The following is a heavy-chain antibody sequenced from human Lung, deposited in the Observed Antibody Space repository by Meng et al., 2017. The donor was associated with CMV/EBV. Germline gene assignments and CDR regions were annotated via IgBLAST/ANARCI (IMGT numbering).Heavy chain of an antibody. V-gene: IGHV3-74*01. J-gene: IGHJ6*02. CDR1: GFTFSSYW. D-gene: IGHD6-13*01. CDR2: INSDGSST. CDR3: ARGGSSWGGKYYYYGMDV. Sequence: GEXXKISCAASGFTFSSYWMHWVRQAPGKGLVWVSRINSDGSSTSYADSVKGRFTISRDNAKNTLYLQMNSLRAEDTAVYYCARGGSSWGGKYYYYGMDVWGQGNXV.